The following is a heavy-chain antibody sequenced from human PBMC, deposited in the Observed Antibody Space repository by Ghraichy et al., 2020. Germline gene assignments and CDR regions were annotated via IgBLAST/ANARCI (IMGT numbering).Heavy chain of an antibody. V-gene: IGHV1-2*02. D-gene: IGHD2-21*02. CDR3: ARVFGDWTPSLAYGMDV. CDR2: IDPKSGDT. CDR1: GYTFTDYF. Sequence: GGSLRLSCKASGYTFTDYFIHWVRQAPGQGLEWMGWIDPKSGDTKYVQHFEGRVTMTRDTSTTTVHVELRGLRSEDTAVYYCARVFGDWTPSLAYGMDVWGQGTTVTVSS. J-gene: IGHJ6*02.